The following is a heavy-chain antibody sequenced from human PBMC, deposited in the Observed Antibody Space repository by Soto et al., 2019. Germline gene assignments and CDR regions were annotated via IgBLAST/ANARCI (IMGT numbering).Heavy chain of an antibody. CDR3: ARDSAAHPPNLFDP. CDR2: IYNSGST. Sequence: SETLSLTCTVSGGSISSYYWSWIRQPPGKGLEWIGYIYNSGSTNYHPSLKSRVTISVDTSKNQFPLRLSSVTAADTAVYYCARDSAAHPPNLFDPWGQGTLVIVSS. V-gene: IGHV4-59*01. D-gene: IGHD6-6*01. CDR1: GGSISSYY. J-gene: IGHJ5*02.